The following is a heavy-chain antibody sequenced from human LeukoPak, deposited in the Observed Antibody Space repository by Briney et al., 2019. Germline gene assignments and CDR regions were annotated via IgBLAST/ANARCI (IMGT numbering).Heavy chain of an antibody. CDR3: AGTDGSGWYFGPFDY. D-gene: IGHD6-19*01. Sequence: SETLSLTCTVSGGSISSYYWSWIRQPPGKGLAWIGYIYYSGSTNYNPSLKSRVTISVDTSKNQFSLKLSSVTAADTAVYYCAGTDGSGWYFGPFDYWGQGTLVTVSS. V-gene: IGHV4-59*01. J-gene: IGHJ4*02. CDR2: IYYSGST. CDR1: GGSISSYY.